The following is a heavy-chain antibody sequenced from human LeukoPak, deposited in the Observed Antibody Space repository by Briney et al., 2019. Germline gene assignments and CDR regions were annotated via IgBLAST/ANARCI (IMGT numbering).Heavy chain of an antibody. CDR3: ARHAVEGKWLQFYYFDY. J-gene: IGHJ4*02. CDR2: IYHSGST. V-gene: IGHV4-4*02. D-gene: IGHD5-24*01. CDR1: GGSISSSNW. Sequence: NPSGTLSLTCAVSGGSISSSNWWSWVRQPPGKGLEWLGEIYHSGSTNYNPSLKSRVTMSVDKSKNQFSLKLSSVTAADTATYYCARHAVEGKWLQFYYFDYWGQGSLVTVSS.